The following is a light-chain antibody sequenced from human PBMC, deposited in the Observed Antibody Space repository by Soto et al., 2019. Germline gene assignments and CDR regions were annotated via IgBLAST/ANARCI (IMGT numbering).Light chain of an antibody. CDR2: DVS. Sequence: QSVLTQPASVSGSPGQSITISCTGTSSDVGGYNSVSWYQQHPGKAPKLMIYDVSNRPSGVSNRFSGSKSGNTASLTISGLQAEDEDDYYCSSYTSSSTLVFGTGTKVTVL. CDR3: SSYTSSSTLV. J-gene: IGLJ1*01. CDR1: SSDVGGYNS. V-gene: IGLV2-14*01.